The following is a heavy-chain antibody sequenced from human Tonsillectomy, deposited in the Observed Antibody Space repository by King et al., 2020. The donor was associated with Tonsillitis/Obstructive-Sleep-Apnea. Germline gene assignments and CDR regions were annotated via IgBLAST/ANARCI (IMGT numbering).Heavy chain of an antibody. CDR1: GFTFSSYG. D-gene: IGHD3-3*01. CDR2: ISYDGSNK. V-gene: IGHV3-30*18. Sequence: VQLVESGGGVVQPGRSLRLSCAASGFTFSSYGMHWVRQAPGKGLEWVAVISYDGSNKYYADSVKGRFTIPRDNSKNTPYLQMNGLRAEDPGVYYCAKDYDLEWQPGVGYWGQGTLVTVSS. J-gene: IGHJ4*02. CDR3: AKDYDLEWQPGVGY.